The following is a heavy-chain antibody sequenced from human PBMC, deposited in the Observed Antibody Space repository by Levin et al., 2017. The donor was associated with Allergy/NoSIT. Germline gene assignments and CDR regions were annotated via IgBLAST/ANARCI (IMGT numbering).Heavy chain of an antibody. V-gene: IGHV3-23*01. CDR3: AKDSWIQLLFDY. Sequence: PGESLKISCAASGFTFSSYAMSWVRQAPGKGLEWVSAISGSGGSTYYADSVKGRFTISRDNSKNTLYLQMNSLRAEDTAVYYCAKDSWIQLLFDYWGQGTLVTVSS. D-gene: IGHD5-18*01. J-gene: IGHJ4*02. CDR2: ISGSGGST. CDR1: GFTFSSYA.